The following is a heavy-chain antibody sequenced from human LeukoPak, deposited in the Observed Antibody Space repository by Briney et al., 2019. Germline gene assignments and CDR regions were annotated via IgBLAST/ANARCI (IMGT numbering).Heavy chain of an antibody. D-gene: IGHD1-14*01. Sequence: PSETLSLTCTVSGGSISSGGYYWSWIRQHPGKGLEWIGYIYYSGSTYYNPSLKSRVTISVDTSKNQFSLKLSSVTAADTAVYYCARDNRPNMIGFHYWGQGTLVTVSS. CDR2: IYYSGST. CDR1: GGSISSGGYY. V-gene: IGHV4-31*03. CDR3: ARDNRPNMIGFHY. J-gene: IGHJ4*02.